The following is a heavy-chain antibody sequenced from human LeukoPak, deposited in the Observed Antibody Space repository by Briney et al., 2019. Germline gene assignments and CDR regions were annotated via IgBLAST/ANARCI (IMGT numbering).Heavy chain of an antibody. V-gene: IGHV4-30-4*08. CDR1: GGSVNSVDYY. D-gene: IGHD2-15*01. J-gene: IGHJ3*01. Sequence: SQTLSLTCTVSGGSVNSVDYYWSWIRQPPGKGLEWIGYIYYSGSTYYNPSLKSRVTISVDRSKNQLSLKLNSVAAADTAVFYCARRGTNDAFDVWGQGTMVTVSS. CDR3: ARRGTNDAFDV. CDR2: IYYSGST.